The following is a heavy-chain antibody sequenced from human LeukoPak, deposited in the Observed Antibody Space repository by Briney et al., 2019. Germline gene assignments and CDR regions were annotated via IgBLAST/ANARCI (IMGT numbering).Heavy chain of an antibody. CDR1: GFTFENHV. D-gene: IGHD2-2*01. V-gene: IGHV3-9*01. J-gene: IGHJ4*02. Sequence: GGSLRLSCAASGFTFENHVMHWVRQAPGKGLEWVSSISWSGDRMGHADAVKGRFTISRDNAKNSLFLQMNSLRVEDTALYYCAKDLGGSATTVWGQGTLVTVSS. CDR3: AKDLGGSATTV. CDR2: ISWSGDRM.